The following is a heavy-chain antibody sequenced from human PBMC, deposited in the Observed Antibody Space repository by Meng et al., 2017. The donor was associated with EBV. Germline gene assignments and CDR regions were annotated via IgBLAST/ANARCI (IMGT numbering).Heavy chain of an antibody. Sequence: QVQLQESGPGLVKPSETLSLTCTFSGGSVSSGSYYWSWIRQPPGKGLEWIGYIYYSGSTNYNPSLKSRVTISVDTSKNQFSLKLSSVTAADTAVYYCARLLDIWGQGTMVTVSS. CDR2: IYYSGST. CDR3: ARLLDI. V-gene: IGHV4-61*01. CDR1: GGSVSSGSYY. J-gene: IGHJ3*02.